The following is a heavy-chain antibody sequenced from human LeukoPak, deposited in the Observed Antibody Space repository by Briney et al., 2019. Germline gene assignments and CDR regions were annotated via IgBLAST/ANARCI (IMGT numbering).Heavy chain of an antibody. D-gene: IGHD3-3*01. J-gene: IGHJ4*02. V-gene: IGHV4-59*08. CDR2: IYYSGST. Sequence: SETLSLTCPVSGGSISSYYWSWFRQPPGKGLEWIGYIYYSGSTNYNPSLKSRVTISVDTSKNQFSLKLSSVTAADTAVYYCARSQVGEAYYDFWSGPTDNYYFDYWGQGTLVTVSS. CDR3: ARSQVGEAYYDFWSGPTDNYYFDY. CDR1: GGSISSYY.